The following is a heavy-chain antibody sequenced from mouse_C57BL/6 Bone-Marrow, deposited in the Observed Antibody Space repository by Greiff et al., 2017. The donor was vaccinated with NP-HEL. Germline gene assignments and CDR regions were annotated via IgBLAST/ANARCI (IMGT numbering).Heavy chain of an antibody. D-gene: IGHD2-3*01. J-gene: IGHJ2*01. CDR1: GYTFTSYW. CDR3: ARGWGWLLRDY. CDR2: IDPSDSYT. V-gene: IGHV1-59*01. Sequence: VQLQQPGAELVRPGTSVKLSCKASGYTFTSYWMHWVKQRPGQGLEWIGVIDPSDSYTNYNQKFKGKATLTVGTSSSPAYMQLSSLTSEDSAVYYCARGWGWLLRDYWGQGTTLTVSS.